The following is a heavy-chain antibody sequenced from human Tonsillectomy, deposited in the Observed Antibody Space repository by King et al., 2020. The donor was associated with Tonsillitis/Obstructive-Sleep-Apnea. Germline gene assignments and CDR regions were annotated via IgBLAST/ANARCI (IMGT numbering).Heavy chain of an antibody. CDR1: TFPFSAHA. CDR2: ISYDGTNK. V-gene: IGHV3-30*01. CDR3: ARGKYSNYGHNALDF. J-gene: IGHJ3*01. D-gene: IGHD4-11*01. Sequence: QVQLVESGGGVVQPGRSLRLSCAASTFPFSAHAMHWVRQAPGKGLEWVALISYDGTNKYNGDSVKGRFTISRDNSKSTLYLQMNSLRAEDTAVYFCARGKYSNYGHNALDFWGQGTMVTVSS.